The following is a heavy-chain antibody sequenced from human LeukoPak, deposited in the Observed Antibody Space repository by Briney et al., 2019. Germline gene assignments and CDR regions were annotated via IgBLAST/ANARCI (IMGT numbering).Heavy chain of an antibody. V-gene: IGHV4-38-2*02. CDR3: ARGYCSGGSCYSYYYYNYMDV. CDR1: GYSISSGYY. J-gene: IGHJ6*03. Sequence: SETLSLTCTVSGYSISSGYYWGWIRQPPGKGLEWIGSIYHSGSTYYNPSLKSRVTISVDTSKNQLSLKLSSVTAADTAVYYCARGYCSGGSCYSYYYYNYMDVWGKGTTVTVSS. CDR2: IYHSGST. D-gene: IGHD2-15*01.